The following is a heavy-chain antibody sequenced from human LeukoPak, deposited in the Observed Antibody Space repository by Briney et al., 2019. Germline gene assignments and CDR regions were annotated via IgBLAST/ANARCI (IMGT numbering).Heavy chain of an antibody. D-gene: IGHD6-19*01. V-gene: IGHV4-34*01. CDR3: ARGGGRVAVAGTRFRPPDY. J-gene: IGHJ4*02. CDR2: INHSGGT. Sequence: TSETLSLTCAVYGGSFSGYYWSWIRHPPGKGVEWSGEINHSGGTNYNPSLKSRVTISVDTSKNQFSLKLSSVTAADTAVYYCARGGGRVAVAGTRFRPPDYWGQGTLVTVSS. CDR1: GGSFSGYY.